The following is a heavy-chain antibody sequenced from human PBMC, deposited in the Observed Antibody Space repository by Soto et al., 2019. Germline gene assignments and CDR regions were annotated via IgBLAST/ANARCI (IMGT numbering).Heavy chain of an antibody. CDR3: ARVSILYHNYGLDV. V-gene: IGHV4-30-4*01. CDR2: IYYSGST. CDR1: GGSISSGDHH. D-gene: IGHD2-2*02. J-gene: IGHJ6*02. Sequence: QVQLQESGPGLVKPSETLSLTCTVSGGSISSGDHHWSWIRQPPGKGLEWIGHIYYSGSTYYNPSLKSPVTISADTSKTQFSLKLSSVTAAATAVYYCARVSILYHNYGLDVWGQGTTVTVSS.